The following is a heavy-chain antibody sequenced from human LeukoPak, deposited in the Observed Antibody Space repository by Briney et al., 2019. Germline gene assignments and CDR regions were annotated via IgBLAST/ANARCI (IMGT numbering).Heavy chain of an antibody. V-gene: IGHV4-61*05. J-gene: IGHJ4*02. D-gene: IGHD3-3*01. CDR2: ILYSGST. CDR3: ARHSKRFLEWSHHLQY. CDR1: GDAVKASDYY. Sequence: PSETLSLTCGVSGDAVKASDYYWGCLRQGPGQGLEWIVRILYSGSTDYNPSLKSSVSISTDTSKNQVSLMLRSVTAAEAAVYYCARHSKRFLEWSHHLQYWGQGTLVTVSS.